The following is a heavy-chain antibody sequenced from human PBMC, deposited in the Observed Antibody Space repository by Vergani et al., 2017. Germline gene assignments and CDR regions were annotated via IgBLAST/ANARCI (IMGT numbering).Heavy chain of an antibody. Sequence: QVQLQQWGAGLLKPSETLSLTCAVYGGSFSGYYWSWIRQPPGKGLEWIGEINHSGSTNYKPSLKSRVTISVDTSKNQFSLKLSSVTAADTAVYYCARGQDDFVFDYWGQGTLVTVSS. CDR2: INHSGST. CDR3: ARGQDDFVFDY. J-gene: IGHJ4*02. V-gene: IGHV4-34*01. D-gene: IGHD3-3*01. CDR1: GGSFSGYY.